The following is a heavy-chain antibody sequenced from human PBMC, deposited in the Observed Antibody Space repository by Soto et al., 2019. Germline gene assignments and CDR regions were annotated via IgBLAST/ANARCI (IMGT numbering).Heavy chain of an antibody. D-gene: IGHD6-13*01. CDR3: ARAGYSSSWYYYYGMDV. CDR1: GGSFSGYY. V-gene: IGHV4-34*01. J-gene: IGHJ6*02. CDR2: INHSGST. Sequence: SETLSLTCAVYGGSFSGYYWSWIRQPPGKGLEWIGEINHSGSTNYNPSLKRRVTISVDTSKNQFSLKLSSVTAADTAVYYCARAGYSSSWYYYYGMDVWGQGTTVTVSS.